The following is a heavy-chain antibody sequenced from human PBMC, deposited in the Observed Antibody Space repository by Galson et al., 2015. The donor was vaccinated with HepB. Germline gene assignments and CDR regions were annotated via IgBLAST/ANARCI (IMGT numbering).Heavy chain of an antibody. CDR2: IYYSGST. J-gene: IGHJ4*02. CDR1: GGSISSYY. V-gene: IGHV4-59*01. CDR3: ARSHTIYSSSWYW. Sequence: SETLSLTCTVSGGSISSYYWSWIRQPPGKGLEWIGYIYYSGSTNYNPSLKSRVTISVDTSKNQFSLKLSSVTAADTAVYYCARSHTIYSSSWYWWGQGTLVTVSS. D-gene: IGHD6-13*01.